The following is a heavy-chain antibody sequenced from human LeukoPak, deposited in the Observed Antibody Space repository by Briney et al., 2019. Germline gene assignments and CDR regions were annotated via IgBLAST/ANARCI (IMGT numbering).Heavy chain of an antibody. CDR1: GFTFSSYG. Sequence: PAGSLRLSCAASGFTFSSYGMHWVRQAPGKGLEWVAVIWYDGSNKYYADSVKGRFTISRDNSKNTLYLQMNSLRAEDTAVYYCAREDWNDEISGGYFDYWGQGTLVTVSS. V-gene: IGHV3-33*01. J-gene: IGHJ4*02. CDR2: IWYDGSNK. D-gene: IGHD1-1*01. CDR3: AREDWNDEISGGYFDY.